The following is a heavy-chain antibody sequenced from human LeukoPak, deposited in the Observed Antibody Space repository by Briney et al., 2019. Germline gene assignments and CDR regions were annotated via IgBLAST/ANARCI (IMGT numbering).Heavy chain of an antibody. CDR3: ARGELALPYYYYYMDV. J-gene: IGHJ6*03. D-gene: IGHD1-7*01. V-gene: IGHV4-30-4*08. CDR2: IYYSGST. CDR1: GGSISSGDYY. Sequence: SQTLSLTCTVSGGSISSGDYYWSWIRQPPGKGLEWIGYIYYSGSTYYNPSLKSRVTISVDTSKNQFSLKLSSVTAADTAVYYCARGELALPYYYYYMDVWGKGTTVTVSS.